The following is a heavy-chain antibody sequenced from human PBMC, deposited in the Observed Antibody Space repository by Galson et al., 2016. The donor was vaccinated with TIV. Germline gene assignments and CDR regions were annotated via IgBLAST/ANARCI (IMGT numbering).Heavy chain of an antibody. Sequence: SLRLSCAASGFTFSSFAMSWVRQAPGKGLEWVSHTSAGGGRTDYTDSVKGRFTISRDNPKNTLYLQMSSPRADDTAVYFCAKMDSSGFDYVRRLDFWGQGTLATVSS. CDR2: TSAGGGRT. V-gene: IGHV3-23*01. D-gene: IGHD3-22*01. CDR1: GFTFSSFA. CDR3: AKMDSSGFDYVRRLDF. J-gene: IGHJ4*02.